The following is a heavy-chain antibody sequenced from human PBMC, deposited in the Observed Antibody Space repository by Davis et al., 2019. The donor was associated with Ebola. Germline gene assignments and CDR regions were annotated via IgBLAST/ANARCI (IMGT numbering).Heavy chain of an antibody. Sequence: GESLKISCAASGFTFSSYGMHWVRQAPGKGLEWVAVIWYDGSNKYYADSVKGRFTISRDNSKNTLYLQMNSLRAEDTAVYYCARDLSRGWDIVVVGGFDYWGQGTLVTVSS. D-gene: IGHD2-15*01. CDR1: GFTFSSYG. J-gene: IGHJ4*02. CDR3: ARDLSRGWDIVVVGGFDY. V-gene: IGHV3-33*01. CDR2: IWYDGSNK.